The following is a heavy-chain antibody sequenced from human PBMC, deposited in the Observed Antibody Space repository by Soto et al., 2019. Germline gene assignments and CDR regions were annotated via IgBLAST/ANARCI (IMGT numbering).Heavy chain of an antibody. CDR3: ARDLRYCSSTSCYWRYYYYMDV. D-gene: IGHD2-2*01. CDR2: ISAYNGNT. J-gene: IGHJ6*03. CDR1: GYTFTSYG. V-gene: IGHV1-18*01. Sequence: QVQLVQSGAEVKKPGASVKVSCKASGYTFTSYGISWVRQAPGQGLEWMGWISAYNGNTNYAQKLQGRVTMTTETPGRTAYKELSSLRSDDTAVYYCARDLRYCSSTSCYWRYYYYMDVWGKGTTVTVSS.